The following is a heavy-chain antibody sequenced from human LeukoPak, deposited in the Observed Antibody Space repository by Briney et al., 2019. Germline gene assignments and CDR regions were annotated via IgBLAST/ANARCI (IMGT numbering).Heavy chain of an antibody. CDR1: GFTFSSYG. J-gene: IGHJ4*02. CDR3: APPREQQLVG. Sequence: GGSLRLSCAASGFTFSSYGMHWVRQAPGKGLEWVAFIRYDGSNKYYADSVKGRFTISRDNSKNTLYLQMNSLRAEDTAVYYCAPPREQQLVGWGQGTLVTVSS. V-gene: IGHV3-30*02. D-gene: IGHD6-13*01. CDR2: IRYDGSNK.